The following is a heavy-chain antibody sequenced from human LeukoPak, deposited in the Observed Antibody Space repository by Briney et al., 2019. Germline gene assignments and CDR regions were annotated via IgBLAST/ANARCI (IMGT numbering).Heavy chain of an antibody. CDR2: IYTSGST. Sequence: PSETLSLTCAVSGGSISSYYWSWIRQPAGKGLEWIGRIYTSGSTNYNPSLKSRVTMSVDTSKNQFSLKLSSVTAADTAVYYCARVVSDGSGSYYPDYWGQGTLVTASP. CDR1: GGSISSYY. CDR3: ARVVSDGSGSYYPDY. D-gene: IGHD3-10*01. J-gene: IGHJ4*02. V-gene: IGHV4-4*07.